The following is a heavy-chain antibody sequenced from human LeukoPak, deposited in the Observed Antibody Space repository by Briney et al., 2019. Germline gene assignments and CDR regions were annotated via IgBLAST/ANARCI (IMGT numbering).Heavy chain of an antibody. CDR2: IIPIFGTA. D-gene: IGHD5-12*01. Sequence: ASVKVSCKASGGTFSSYAVSRVRQAPGQGREWMGGIIPIFGTANDAQKFQSRVTITAGESTSTAYMEMSTLRSEDTAVYYCARDRNIVANMAADAFDIWGQGTMVTLSS. J-gene: IGHJ3*02. V-gene: IGHV1-69*13. CDR3: ARDRNIVANMAADAFDI. CDR1: GGTFSSYA.